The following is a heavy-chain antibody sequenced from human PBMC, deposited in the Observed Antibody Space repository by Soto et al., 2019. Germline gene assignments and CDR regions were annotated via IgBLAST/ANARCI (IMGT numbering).Heavy chain of an antibody. CDR3: AKRSSSSTFAY. V-gene: IGHV3-23*01. CDR2: ISGSDDST. CDR1: GFTFSSYA. Sequence: EVQLLESGGGLVQPGESLRLSCAASGFTFSSYAMSWVRQAPGKGLGWVSVISGSDDSTYYADSGKGRFTISRDNPKNTLYLQMNSLRAEDTAVYYCAKRSSSSTFAYWGQGTLVTVSS. J-gene: IGHJ4*02. D-gene: IGHD6-6*01.